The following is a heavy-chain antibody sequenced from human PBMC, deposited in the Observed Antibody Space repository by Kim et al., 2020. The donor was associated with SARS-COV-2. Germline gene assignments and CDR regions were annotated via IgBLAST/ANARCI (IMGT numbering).Heavy chain of an antibody. Sequence: GESLKISCKGSGYSFSSNWIGWVRQMPGKGLEWMGIIYPGYSETRYSPSFQGQVTIPADKSIRTAYLQRSSLKASDTAMYYCARHKRDLPFDFWAQGTLVTVSS. CDR1: GYSFSSNW. V-gene: IGHV5-51*01. CDR2: IYPGYSET. J-gene: IGHJ4*02. CDR3: ARHKRDLPFDF.